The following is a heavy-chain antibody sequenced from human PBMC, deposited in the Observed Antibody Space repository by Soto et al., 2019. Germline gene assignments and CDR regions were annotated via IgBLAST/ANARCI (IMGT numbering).Heavy chain of an antibody. CDR2: MSYDGTKE. V-gene: IGHV3-30*18. D-gene: IGHD6-13*01. CDR1: GFTFSTYG. J-gene: IGHJ4*02. CDR3: AKEYGSTWIDH. Sequence: PGGSLRLSCAASGFTFSTYGMHWVRQAPGKGLEWVAAMSYDGTKEYYVDSVKGRFTISRDNSRNTLFLQLNSLRAKDTAVYYCAKEYGSTWIDHWGQGTLVTVS.